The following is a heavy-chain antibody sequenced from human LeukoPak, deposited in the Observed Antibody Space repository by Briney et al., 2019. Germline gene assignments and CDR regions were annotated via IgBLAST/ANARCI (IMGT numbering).Heavy chain of an antibody. CDR3: ARTNLINCSRGDCFDAFDV. V-gene: IGHV3-13*04. Sequence: GGSLRLSCAASGFTFSNYDMHWVRQFTDKRLEWVSGIGIAADTYYPGSVKGRFTISRENAKNSLYLEMSSLRAGDTAVYYCARTNLINCSRGDCFDAFDVWGQGTMVTVPS. D-gene: IGHD2-21*02. CDR2: IGIAADT. CDR1: GFTFSNYD. J-gene: IGHJ3*01.